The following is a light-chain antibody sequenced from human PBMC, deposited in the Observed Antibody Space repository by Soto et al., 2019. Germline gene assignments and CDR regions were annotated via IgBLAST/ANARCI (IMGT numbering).Light chain of an antibody. J-gene: IGLJ3*02. CDR3: QTWDTGIQV. CDR1: IGHSNYV. Sequence: QSVLTQSPSASASLGASVKLTCTLSIGHSNYVIAWHQQQPEKGPRYLMKVNSDGSHNKGDRIPDRFSGSGSGAESHLTTSSLQSEDEADYYCQTWDTGIQVFGGGTKLTVL. CDR2: VNSDGSH. V-gene: IGLV4-69*01.